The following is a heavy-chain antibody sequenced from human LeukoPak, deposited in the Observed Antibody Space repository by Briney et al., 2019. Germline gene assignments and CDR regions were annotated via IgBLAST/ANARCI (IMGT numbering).Heavy chain of an antibody. D-gene: IGHD3/OR15-3a*01. CDR3: ARASSVGFWTHSTVRLRFDY. Sequence: GASVKVSCKASGGTFSSYAISWVRQAPGQGLEWMGGIIPIFGTANYAQKFQGRVTITADESTSTAYMELSSLRSEDTAVYYCARASSVGFWTHSTVRLRFDYWGLGTLVTVSS. CDR1: GGTFSSYA. J-gene: IGHJ4*02. V-gene: IGHV1-69*13. CDR2: IIPIFGTA.